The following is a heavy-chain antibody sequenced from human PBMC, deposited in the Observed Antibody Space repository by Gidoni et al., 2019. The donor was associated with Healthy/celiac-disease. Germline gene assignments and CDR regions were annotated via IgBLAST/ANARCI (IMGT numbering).Heavy chain of an antibody. V-gene: IGHV3-11*05. D-gene: IGHD2-8*01. J-gene: IGHJ4*02. CDR3: ARSKSRFPLIDY. CDR1: GFTFSDYY. Sequence: QVQLVESGGGLVKPGGSLSLSCAASGFTFSDYYMSWIRQAPGKGLEWVSYISSSSSYTNYADSVKGRFTISRDNAKNSLYLQMNSLRAEDTAVYYCARSKSRFPLIDYWGQGTLVTVSS. CDR2: ISSSSSYT.